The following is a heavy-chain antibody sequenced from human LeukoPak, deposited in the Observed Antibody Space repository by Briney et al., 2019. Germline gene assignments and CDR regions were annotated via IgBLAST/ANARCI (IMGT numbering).Heavy chain of an antibody. CDR1: GLTFSSYA. J-gene: IGHJ4*02. Sequence: GGSLRLSCAASGLTFSSYAMSWVRQAPGKGLEWVSAISGSGGSTYYADSVKGRFTISRDNSKNTLYLQMNSLRAEDTAVYYCANDQKAGDFCYWGQGTLVTVSS. CDR2: ISGSGGST. D-gene: IGHD7-27*01. CDR3: ANDQKAGDFCY. V-gene: IGHV3-23*01.